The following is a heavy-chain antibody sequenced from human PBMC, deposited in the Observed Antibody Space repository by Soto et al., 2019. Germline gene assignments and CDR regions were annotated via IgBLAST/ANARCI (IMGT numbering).Heavy chain of an antibody. V-gene: IGHV3-43*01. J-gene: IGHJ4*02. CDR2: ISWDGGST. D-gene: IGHD6-13*01. Sequence: EVQLVESGGVVVQPGGSLRLSCVASGFTFDDYTMHWVRQAPGKGLEWVSLISWDGGSTYYADSVKGRFTISRDNSKNSLYLQMNSLRTEDTALYYCAKGSSWSIFDYWGQGTLVTVSS. CDR1: GFTFDDYT. CDR3: AKGSSWSIFDY.